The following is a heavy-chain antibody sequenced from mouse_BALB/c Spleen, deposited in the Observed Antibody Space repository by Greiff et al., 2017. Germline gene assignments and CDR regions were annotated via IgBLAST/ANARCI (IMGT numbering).Heavy chain of an antibody. CDR2: IDPYNGGT. Sequence: VQLQQSGPELGKPGASVKISCKASGYSFTGYNMYWVKQSHRKSLEWIGYIDPYNGGTSYNQKSKGKATLTVDKSSSTAYMHLNSLTSEDSAIYYCARSDYEAWFAYWGQGTLVTVS. CDR3: ARSDYEAWFAY. V-gene: IGHV1S135*01. J-gene: IGHJ3*01. CDR1: GYSFTGYN. D-gene: IGHD2-4*01.